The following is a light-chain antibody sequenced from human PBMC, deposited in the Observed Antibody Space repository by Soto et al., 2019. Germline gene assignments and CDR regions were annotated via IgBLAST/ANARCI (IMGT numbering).Light chain of an antibody. CDR1: QSVSSN. Sequence: EIVMTQSPATLSVSPGERATLSCRASQSVSSNLAWYQQKPGQAPRLLIHGASTRATGTPARFSGSGSGTEFTLTISSLQSEDVATYYCHQYDTVPYAFGPGTKVDLK. CDR2: GAS. J-gene: IGKJ3*01. CDR3: HQYDTVPYA. V-gene: IGKV3-15*01.